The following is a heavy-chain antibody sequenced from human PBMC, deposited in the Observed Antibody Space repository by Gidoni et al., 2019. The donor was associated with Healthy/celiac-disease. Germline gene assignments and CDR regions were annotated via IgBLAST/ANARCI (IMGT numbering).Heavy chain of an antibody. J-gene: IGHJ4*02. Sequence: QVQLVQSGAEVKKPGASVKVSCKASGYTFTSYYMHWVRQAPGQGLEWMGIINPSGGSTSYAQKFQGRVTMTRDTSTSTVYMELSSLRSEDTAVYYCASQAFRCSGGSCYPPDYWGQGTLVTVSS. CDR3: ASQAFRCSGGSCYPPDY. CDR2: INPSGGST. D-gene: IGHD2-15*01. CDR1: GYTFTSYY. V-gene: IGHV1-46*03.